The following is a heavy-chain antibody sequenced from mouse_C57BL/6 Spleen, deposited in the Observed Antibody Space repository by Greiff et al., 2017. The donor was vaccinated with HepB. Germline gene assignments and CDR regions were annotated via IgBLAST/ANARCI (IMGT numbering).Heavy chain of an antibody. CDR2: IWRGGST. V-gene: IGHV2-5*01. Sequence: VMLVESGPGLVQPSQSLSITCTVSGFSLTSYGVHWVRQSPGKGLEWLGVIWRGGSTDYNAAFMSRLSITKDNSKSQVFFKMNSLQADDTAIYYCATPMVTHAWYFDVWGTGTTVTVSS. CDR3: ATPMVTHAWYFDV. J-gene: IGHJ1*03. D-gene: IGHD2-2*01. CDR1: GFSLTSYG.